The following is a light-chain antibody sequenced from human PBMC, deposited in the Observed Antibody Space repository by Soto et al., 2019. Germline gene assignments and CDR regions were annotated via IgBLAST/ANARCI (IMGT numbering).Light chain of an antibody. V-gene: IGLV2-23*02. CDR2: EVI. Sequence: QSALTQPASVSGSPGQSITISCTGSSSDVGTYNLVSWYQHHPGKAPKLMISEVIKRPSGVSNRFSGSKSGNTASLTISGLQAEDEADYYCSSYAGSSIFVFGGGTKLTVL. J-gene: IGLJ2*01. CDR3: SSYAGSSIFV. CDR1: SSDVGTYNL.